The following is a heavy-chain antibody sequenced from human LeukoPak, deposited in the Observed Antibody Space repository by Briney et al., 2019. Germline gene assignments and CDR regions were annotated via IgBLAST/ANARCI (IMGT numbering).Heavy chain of an antibody. D-gene: IGHD3-22*01. CDR2: INPNTGDT. J-gene: IGHJ5*02. CDR3: ARDYDSSSYNWFDP. V-gene: IGHV1-2*02. Sequence: GASVKVSCKASGYTFIGYYMHWVRQAPGQGLEWMGWINPNTGDTNYAQKFQGRVTMTRDTSISTAYMELSRLRSDDTAVYYCARDYDSSSYNWFDPWGQGTLVTVSS. CDR1: GYTFIGYY.